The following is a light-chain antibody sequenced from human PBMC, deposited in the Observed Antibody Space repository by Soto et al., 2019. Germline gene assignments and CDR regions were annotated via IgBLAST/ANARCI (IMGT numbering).Light chain of an antibody. Sequence: EIVMTQSPPTLSVSPGERATLSCRASQSVGSKLAWYQQRPGQAPRLLIYDASNRATGIPARFSGSGSGTEFSLTISSLQPEDIGTYYCQQYEEIPLTFGGGTKVEIK. V-gene: IGKV3D-15*01. CDR1: QSVGSK. CDR2: DAS. CDR3: QQYEEIPLT. J-gene: IGKJ4*01.